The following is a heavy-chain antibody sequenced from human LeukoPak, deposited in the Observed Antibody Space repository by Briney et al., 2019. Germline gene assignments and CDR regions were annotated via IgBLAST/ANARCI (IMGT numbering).Heavy chain of an antibody. V-gene: IGHV1-2*02. D-gene: IGHD6-6*01. CDR3: ARVGIAARLRYYFDY. CDR2: INPNSGGT. Sequence: ASVKVSCKASGYTFTGYYMHWVLQAPGQGLEWMGWINPNSGGTNYAQKFQGRVTMTRDTSISTAYMELSRLRSDDTAVYYCARVGIAARLRYYFDYWGQGALVTVSS. J-gene: IGHJ4*02. CDR1: GYTFTGYY.